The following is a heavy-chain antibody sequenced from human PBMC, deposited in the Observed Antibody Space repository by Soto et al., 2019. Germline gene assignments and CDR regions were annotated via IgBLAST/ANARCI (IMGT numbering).Heavy chain of an antibody. CDR1: GGSFSGCY. D-gene: IGHD6-13*01. CDR3: ARDAAAGSSGGMDV. CDR2: INHSGST. Sequence: PSETLSLTCAVYGGSFSGCYRSWIRQPPGKGLGWIGEINHSGSTDYNPSLKSRVTISVDTSKNQFSLKLSSVTAADTAVYYCARDAAAGSSGGMDVWGQGTTVTVSS. J-gene: IGHJ6*02. V-gene: IGHV4-34*01.